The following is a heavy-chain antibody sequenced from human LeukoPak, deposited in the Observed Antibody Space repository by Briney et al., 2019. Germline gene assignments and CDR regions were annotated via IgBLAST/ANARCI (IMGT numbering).Heavy chain of an antibody. V-gene: IGHV3-30-3*01. CDR3: VRDRRDGKNLAYHFDF. J-gene: IGHJ4*02. CDR1: GFTFSSYA. Sequence: GGSLRLSCAASGFTFSSYAMHWVRQAPGKGLEWVAVMSYDGTSEYYADSVRGRYTISRDHSQNMLHLQMNSLRDEDTALYYCVRDRRDGKNLAYHFDFWGQGTLVTVSS. CDR2: MSYDGTSE. D-gene: IGHD5-24*01.